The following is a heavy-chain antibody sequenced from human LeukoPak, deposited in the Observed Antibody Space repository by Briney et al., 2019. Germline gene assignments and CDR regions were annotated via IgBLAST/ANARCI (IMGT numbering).Heavy chain of an antibody. CDR3: AREVATTYGHFDY. Sequence: GGSLRLSCAASGFTVSSNYMSWVRQAPGKGLEWVSVIYSGGSTYYADSVKGRFTISRDNSKNTLYLQMNSLRAEDTAVYYCAREVATTYGHFDYWGQGTLVTVSS. CDR1: GFTVSSNY. CDR2: IYSGGST. D-gene: IGHD5-24*01. J-gene: IGHJ4*02. V-gene: IGHV3-66*01.